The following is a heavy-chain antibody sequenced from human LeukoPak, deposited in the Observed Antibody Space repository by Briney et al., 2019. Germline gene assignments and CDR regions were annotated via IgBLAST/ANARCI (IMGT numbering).Heavy chain of an antibody. D-gene: IGHD6-19*01. Sequence: PGGSLRLSRAASGFTFSSYAMSWVRQAPGKGLEWVSYISSSSTIIYYADSVKGRFTISRDNAKNSLYLQMNSLRDEDTAVYYCARWFTSGRGFFDYWGQGILVTVSS. J-gene: IGHJ4*02. CDR3: ARWFTSGRGFFDY. CDR1: GFTFSSYA. CDR2: ISSSSTII. V-gene: IGHV3-48*02.